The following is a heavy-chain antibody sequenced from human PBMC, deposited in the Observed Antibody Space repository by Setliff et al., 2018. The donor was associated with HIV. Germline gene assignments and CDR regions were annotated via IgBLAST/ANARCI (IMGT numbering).Heavy chain of an antibody. CDR3: ARDVSWRVRTYIDY. D-gene: IGHD3-3*01. J-gene: IGHJ4*02. CDR1: GFTFSSYS. V-gene: IGHV3-23*01. Sequence: PGGSLRLSCAASGFTFSSYSMNWVRQAPGKGLEWVSGISGSAGTTYYADSVKGRFTISRDNSKNTLYLQMNSLTAEDTAVYYCARDVSWRVRTYIDYWGQGSLVTVSS. CDR2: ISGSAGTT.